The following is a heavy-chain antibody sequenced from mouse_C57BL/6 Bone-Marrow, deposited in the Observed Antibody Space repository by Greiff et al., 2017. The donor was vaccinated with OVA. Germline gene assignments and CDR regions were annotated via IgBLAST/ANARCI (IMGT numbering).Heavy chain of an antibody. CDR3: ARGLLFAY. D-gene: IGHD1-1*01. CDR2: INPNNGGT. J-gene: IGHJ3*01. V-gene: IGHV1-26*01. Sequence: EVQLQQSGPELVKPGASVKISCKASGYTFTDYYMNWVKQSHGQSLEWIGDINPNNGGTSYNQKFKGKATLTVDKSSSTAYMELRSLTSEDSAVYYCARGLLFAYWGQGTLVTVSA. CDR1: GYTFTDYY.